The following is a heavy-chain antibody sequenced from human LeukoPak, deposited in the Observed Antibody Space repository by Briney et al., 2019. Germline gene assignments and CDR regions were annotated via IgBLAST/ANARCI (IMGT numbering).Heavy chain of an antibody. CDR2: IIPIFGTA. CDR3: ASPPVPQAAAITPGYFYHYMDV. Sequence: SVKVSCKASGYTITNYALHWVRQAPGQRPEWMGGIIPIFGTANYAQKFQGRVTITADKSSTTVYMELSSLRSEDTAVYYCASPPVPQAAAITPGYFYHYMDVWGKGTTVTVSS. J-gene: IGHJ6*03. D-gene: IGHD6-13*01. V-gene: IGHV1-69*06. CDR1: GYTITNYA.